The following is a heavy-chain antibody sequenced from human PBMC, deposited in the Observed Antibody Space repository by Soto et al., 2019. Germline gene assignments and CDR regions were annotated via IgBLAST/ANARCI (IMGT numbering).Heavy chain of an antibody. CDR3: AKDYGPKAPYPYSNTHTDF. D-gene: IGHD6-13*01. J-gene: IGHJ4*02. CDR1: GFTFSSYG. V-gene: IGHV3-30*18. Sequence: QRHLVESGGGVVQPGRSLRLSCAASGFTFSSYGMHWIRQAPGKGLEWVAVISHDGAFKDYADSVKGRFTISRDNSENTLFLGMNSLGPSDTAVYYCAKDYGPKAPYPYSNTHTDFWGQGTRVTVSS. CDR2: ISHDGAFK.